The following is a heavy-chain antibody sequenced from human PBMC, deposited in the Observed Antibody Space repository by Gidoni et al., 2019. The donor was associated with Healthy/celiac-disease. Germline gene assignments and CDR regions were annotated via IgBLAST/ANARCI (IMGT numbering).Heavy chain of an antibody. CDR2: INHSGST. CDR1: GGSFSVYS. V-gene: IGHV4-34*01. J-gene: IGHJ6*03. D-gene: IGHD2-2*01. Sequence: QVQLQQWGAGLLKPSETLSLPCAVYGGSFSVYSWSWIRQPPGKGLDWIGEINHSGSTNYHPSLKSRVTISVDTSKNQFSLKLSSVTAADTAVYYCARRMGYCSSTSCKPHYYMDVWGKGTTVTVSS. CDR3: ARRMGYCSSTSCKPHYYMDV.